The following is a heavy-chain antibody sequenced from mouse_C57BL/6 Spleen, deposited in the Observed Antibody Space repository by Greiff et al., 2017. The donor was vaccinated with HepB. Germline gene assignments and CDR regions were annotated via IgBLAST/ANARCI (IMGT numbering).Heavy chain of an antibody. CDR1: GYSFTGYY. D-gene: IGHD2-3*01. J-gene: IGHJ4*01. CDR2: INPSTGGT. Sequence: EVKLVESGPELVKPGASVKISCKASGYSFTGYYMNWVKQSPEKSLEWIGEINPSTGGTTYNQKFKAKATLTVDKSSSTAYMQLKSLTSEDSAVYYCARYDGWDYYAMDYWGQGTSVTVSS. V-gene: IGHV1-42*01. CDR3: ARYDGWDYYAMDY.